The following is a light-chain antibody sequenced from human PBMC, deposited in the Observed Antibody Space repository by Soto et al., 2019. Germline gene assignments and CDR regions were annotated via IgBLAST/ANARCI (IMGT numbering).Light chain of an antibody. J-gene: IGKJ2*01. V-gene: IGKV1-17*01. Sequence: DIQMTQSPSSLSASVGDRVTITCRASQGIRNDLGWYQQKPGQAPKRLISAASTLRSGVPSRFNGSGSGTEFTLTISSLQTEDCATYYCLKLNRFPYTVGQGTKLE. CDR1: QGIRND. CDR2: AAS. CDR3: LKLNRFPYT.